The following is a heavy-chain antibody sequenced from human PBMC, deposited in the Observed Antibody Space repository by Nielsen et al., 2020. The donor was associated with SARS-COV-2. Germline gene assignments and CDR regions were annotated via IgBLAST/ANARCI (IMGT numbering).Heavy chain of an antibody. CDR2: LICRGNT. V-gene: IGHV4-61*01. CDR1: GGSVSSGSHY. J-gene: IGHJ4*02. D-gene: IGHD5-24*01. CDR3: VRIDMATISVDY. Sequence: SETLSLTCIVSGGSVSSGSHYWSWIRQPTGQGLEGNGYLICRGNTNYNPSLKSRVTIYADTSKNQFSLKVNSVTAADTAVYYCVRIDMATISVDYWCWGTLVTVSS.